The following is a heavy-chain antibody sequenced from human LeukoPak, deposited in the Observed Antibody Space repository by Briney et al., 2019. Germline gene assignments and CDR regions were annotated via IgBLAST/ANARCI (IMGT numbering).Heavy chain of an antibody. CDR2: IRYDGSNK. D-gene: IGHD3-3*01. J-gene: IGHJ4*02. Sequence: GSLRLSCAASGFTFSNWWMSWVRQAPGKGLEWVAFIRYDGSNKYYADSVKGRFTISRDNSKDTLYLQMNSLRAEDTAVYYCAKDRSYDFWSGYLNYWGQGTLVIVS. CDR1: GFTFSNWW. CDR3: AKDRSYDFWSGYLNY. V-gene: IGHV3-30*02.